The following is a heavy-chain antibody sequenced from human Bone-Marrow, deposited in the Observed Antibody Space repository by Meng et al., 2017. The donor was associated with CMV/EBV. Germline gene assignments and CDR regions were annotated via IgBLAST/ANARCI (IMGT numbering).Heavy chain of an antibody. V-gene: IGHV1-18*01. D-gene: IGHD3-10*01. CDR3: TRDLGSYGSLSFFDY. CDR2: ISAYNGNT. CDR1: GYTFTDFG. J-gene: IGHJ4*02. Sequence: QIQLVQSGPEVKKPGASVKVSCKASGYTFTDFGISWVRQAPGQGFEWMGWISAYNGNTNYAQKFQARVAMTTDTSTNTAYMELRSLRSGDTALYYCTRDLGSYGSLSFFDYWGQGTLVTVSS.